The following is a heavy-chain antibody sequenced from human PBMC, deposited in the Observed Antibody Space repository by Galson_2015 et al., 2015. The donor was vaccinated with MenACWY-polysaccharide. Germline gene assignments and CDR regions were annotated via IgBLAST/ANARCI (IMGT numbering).Heavy chain of an antibody. CDR2: ISYDATNK. J-gene: IGHJ6*02. V-gene: IGHV3-30-3*01. CDR1: GFPFRRYA. CDR3: ARDYCSRTSCYGMDV. D-gene: IGHD2-2*01. Sequence: LRLSCAASGFPFRRYALHWVRQAPGPGLEWVAVISYDATNKYYAESVKGRFTISRDNSKNTMYVQMNSLRAEDTAIYYCARDYCSRTSCYGMDVWGQATTVTVSS.